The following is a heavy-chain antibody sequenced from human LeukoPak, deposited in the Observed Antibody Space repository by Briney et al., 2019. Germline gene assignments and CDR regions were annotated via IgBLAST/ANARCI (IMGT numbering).Heavy chain of an antibody. J-gene: IGHJ4*02. CDR1: GGSISSSSYY. Sequence: SETLSLTCTVSGGSISSSSYYWGWIRQPPGKGLEWIGSIYYSGSTYYNPSLKSRVTISVDTSKNQFSLKQSSVTAADTAGYYCAPFHLQQLAPVFDYWGKGTLVTVSS. CDR2: IYYSGST. V-gene: IGHV4-39*01. D-gene: IGHD6-13*01. CDR3: APFHLQQLAPVFDY.